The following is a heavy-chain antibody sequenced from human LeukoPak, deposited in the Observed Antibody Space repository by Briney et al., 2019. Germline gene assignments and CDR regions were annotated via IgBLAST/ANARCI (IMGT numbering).Heavy chain of an antibody. CDR3: ARGDPLRY. Sequence: PSETLSLTCTVSGGAISSGGYYWSWIRQHPEKGPEWIGHMFYSGGTYYNPSLKSRVSTSVDTSQNHFSLKLTSVTAADTAVYYCARGDPLRYWGQGIRVTVSS. CDR1: GGAISSGGYY. V-gene: IGHV4-31*03. J-gene: IGHJ4*02. D-gene: IGHD3-16*02. CDR2: MFYSGGT.